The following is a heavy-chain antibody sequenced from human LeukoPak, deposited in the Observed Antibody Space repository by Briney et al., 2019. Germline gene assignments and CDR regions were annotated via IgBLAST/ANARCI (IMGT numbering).Heavy chain of an antibody. V-gene: IGHV1-2*02. D-gene: IGHD3-3*01. CDR3: ARDFTHYDFWSGYPIRGSDYYMDV. Sequence: ASVKVSCKASGYTFTGYYMHWVRQAPGQGLEWMGWINPNSGGTNYAQKFQGRVTMTRDTSISTAYMELSRLRSDDTAVYYCARDFTHYDFWSGYPIRGSDYYMDVWGKGTTVTVSS. J-gene: IGHJ6*03. CDR2: INPNSGGT. CDR1: GYTFTGYY.